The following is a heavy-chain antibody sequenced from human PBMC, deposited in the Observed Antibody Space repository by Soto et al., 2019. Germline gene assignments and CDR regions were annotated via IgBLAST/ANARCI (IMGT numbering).Heavy chain of an antibody. CDR2: ILYDGSNK. CDR1: GFTFSSYG. J-gene: IGHJ4*02. CDR3: ARAVGIAVAGTLDY. V-gene: IGHV3-33*01. Sequence: QVQLVEYGGGVVQPGRSLRLSCAASGFTFSSYGMHWVRQAPGKGLEWVAVILYDGSNKYYADSVKGRFTISRDNSKNTLYLQMNSLRAEDTAVYYCARAVGIAVAGTLDYWGQGSLVTVSS. D-gene: IGHD6-19*01.